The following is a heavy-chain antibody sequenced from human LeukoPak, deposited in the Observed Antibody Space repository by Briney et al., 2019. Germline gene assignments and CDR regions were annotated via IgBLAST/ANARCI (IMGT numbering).Heavy chain of an antibody. CDR1: GGSISSYY. CDR3: TRGFGELPLDY. CDR2: IYTSGST. V-gene: IGHV4-4*07. D-gene: IGHD3-10*01. J-gene: IGHJ4*02. Sequence: PSETLSLTCTVSGGSISSYYWSWIRQPAGKGLEWIGRIYTSGSTNYYPSLKSRVAMSVDTSKNQFSLKLSSVTAADTAVYYCTRGFGELPLDYWGQGTLVTVSS.